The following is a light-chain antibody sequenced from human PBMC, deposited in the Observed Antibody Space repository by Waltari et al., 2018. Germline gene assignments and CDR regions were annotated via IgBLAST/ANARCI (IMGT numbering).Light chain of an antibody. Sequence: QLVLTQSPSASASLGASVKLTCPLSSGHNNYAIAWHQQQPEKGPRDLMKLNSDGSHSKGDGIPDRFSGSSSGAERYLTISSLQSEDEADYYCQTWGTGIVLFGGGTKLTVL. J-gene: IGLJ2*01. CDR1: SGHNNYA. CDR2: LNSDGSH. V-gene: IGLV4-69*01. CDR3: QTWGTGIVL.